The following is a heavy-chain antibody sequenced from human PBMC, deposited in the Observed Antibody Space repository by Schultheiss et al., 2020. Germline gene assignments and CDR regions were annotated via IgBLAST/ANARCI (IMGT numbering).Heavy chain of an antibody. D-gene: IGHD6-13*01. J-gene: IGHJ4*02. CDR3: ARDLQQLGAFDI. V-gene: IGHV3-74*01. CDR1: GFTFSSYS. Sequence: GGSLRLSCAASGFTFSSYSMNWVRQAPGKGLEWVSRINSDGSSTSYADSVKGRFTISRDNAKNSLYLQMNSLRAEDTAVYYCARDLQQLGAFDIWGQGTLVTVSS. CDR2: INSDGSST.